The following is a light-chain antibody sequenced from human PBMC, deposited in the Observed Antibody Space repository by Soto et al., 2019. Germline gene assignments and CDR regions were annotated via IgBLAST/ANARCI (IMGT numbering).Light chain of an antibody. CDR2: DAS. Sequence: DVQMTQSPSSLSASVGDTVTITCQASQDITNYLNWYQQKPGKAPKLLIYDASNLETGVPSRFSGDGSGTDFTFTISSLQPEDIATYYCQQYDSLLSFGGGTKVEI. V-gene: IGKV1-33*01. J-gene: IGKJ4*01. CDR3: QQYDSLLS. CDR1: QDITNY.